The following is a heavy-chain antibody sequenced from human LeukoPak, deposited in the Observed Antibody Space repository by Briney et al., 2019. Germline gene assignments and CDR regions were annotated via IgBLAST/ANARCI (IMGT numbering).Heavy chain of an antibody. CDR2: ISSSGSTI. J-gene: IGHJ6*04. CDR3: AELGITMIGGV. Sequence: GGSLRLSCAASGFTFSSYEMNWVRQAPGKGLEWVSYISSSGSTIYYADSVKGRFTISRDNAKNSLYLQMNSLRAEDTAVYHCAELGITMIGGVWGKGTTVTISS. D-gene: IGHD3-10*02. CDR1: GFTFSSYE. V-gene: IGHV3-48*03.